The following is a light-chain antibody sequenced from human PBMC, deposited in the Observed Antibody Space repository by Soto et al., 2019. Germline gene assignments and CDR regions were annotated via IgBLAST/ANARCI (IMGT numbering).Light chain of an antibody. V-gene: IGKV1-5*03. Sequence: IQMTLSPATLSGSEGDRVTITCRASPTIGSWLAWYQQKPGKAPKLLIYKASTLKSGVPSRFSGSGSGTEFTLTISSLQPDDFATYYCQHYTSYSEAFGQGTMVDI. CDR3: QHYTSYSEA. CDR1: PTIGSW. CDR2: KAS. J-gene: IGKJ1*01.